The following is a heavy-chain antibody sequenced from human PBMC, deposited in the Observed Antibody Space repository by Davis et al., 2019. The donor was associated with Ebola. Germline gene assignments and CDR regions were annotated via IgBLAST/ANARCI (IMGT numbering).Heavy chain of an antibody. D-gene: IGHD4-17*01. CDR1: GGSISSSSYY. CDR3: ARDRDYAGDDAFDI. V-gene: IGHV4-39*07. CDR2: IYYSGST. J-gene: IGHJ3*02. Sequence: PSETLSLTCTVSGGSISSSSYYWGWIRQPPGKGLEWIGSIYYSGSTYYNPSLKSRVTISVDTSKNQFSLKLSSVTAADTAVYYCARDRDYAGDDAFDIWGQGTMVTVSS.